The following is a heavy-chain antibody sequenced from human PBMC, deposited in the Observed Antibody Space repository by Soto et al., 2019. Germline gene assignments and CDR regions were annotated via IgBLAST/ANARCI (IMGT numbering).Heavy chain of an antibody. CDR1: GGTFSSYA. Sequence: GASVKVSCKASGGTFSSYAISRVRQAPGQGLEWMGGIIPIFGTANYAQKFQGRVTITADESTSTAYMELSSLRSEDTAVYYCARDSRWLQSPYYFDYWGQGTLVTVSS. CDR2: IIPIFGTA. CDR3: ARDSRWLQSPYYFDY. D-gene: IGHD5-12*01. V-gene: IGHV1-69*13. J-gene: IGHJ4*02.